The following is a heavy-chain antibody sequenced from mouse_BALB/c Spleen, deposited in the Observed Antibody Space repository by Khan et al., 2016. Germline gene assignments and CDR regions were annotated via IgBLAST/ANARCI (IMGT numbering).Heavy chain of an antibody. J-gene: IGHJ3*01. D-gene: IGHD2-4*01. CDR3: TRSTMITPFSY. V-gene: IGHV6-6*02. Sequence: EVKLEESGGGLVQPGGSMKLSCVASGFTFSNYWMNWVRQSPEKGLEWVAEIRLKSNNYATHYAESVKGRFTISRDDSKSSVYQQLNNLRAEDTGIYYCTRSTMITPFSYWGQGTLVTVSA. CDR1: GFTFSNYW. CDR2: IRLKSNNYAT.